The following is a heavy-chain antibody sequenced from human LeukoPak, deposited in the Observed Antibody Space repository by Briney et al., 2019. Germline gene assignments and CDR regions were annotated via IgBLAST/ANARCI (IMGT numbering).Heavy chain of an antibody. V-gene: IGHV3-48*04. CDR1: GFKFTSYS. J-gene: IGHJ4*02. CDR3: ARGSRFDY. Sequence: GGSLRLSCAASGFKFTSYSMNWVRQAPGKGLEWISYISSSGSPIYYADSVKGRFTISRDNAKKTSDLQMTNLTAEDTAVYFCARGSRFDYWGQGAPVTVSS. CDR2: ISSSGSPI.